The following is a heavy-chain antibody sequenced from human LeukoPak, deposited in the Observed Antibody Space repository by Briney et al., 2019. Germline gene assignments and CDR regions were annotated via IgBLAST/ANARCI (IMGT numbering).Heavy chain of an antibody. CDR2: INPNSGGT. J-gene: IGHJ4*02. D-gene: IGHD2-15*01. V-gene: IGHV1-2*02. Sequence: ASVKVSCKASGYMFTAYYINWVRQSPGLGLEWLGWINPNSGGTNYAQKFQGRVTMTSDTPISTAYLELNSLRSDDTAVYFCARLNSGSLRGILYWGQGSLVTVSS. CDR3: ARLNSGSLRGILY. CDR1: GYMFTAYY.